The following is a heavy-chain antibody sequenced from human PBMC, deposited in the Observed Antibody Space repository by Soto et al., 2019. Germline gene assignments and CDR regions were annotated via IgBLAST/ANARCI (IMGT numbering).Heavy chain of an antibody. D-gene: IGHD6-19*01. CDR1: GYTFSSYA. J-gene: IGHJ4*02. CDR2: INAGNGNR. V-gene: IGHV1-3*01. Sequence: QVQLVQSGAEVKKPGASVKVSCKASGYTFSSYAMHWVRQAPGQRLEWMGWINAGNGNRKYSQKFQGRVTITRDTSASTAYMELSSLRSEDTAVYYCARDQGVAGSGDYWGQGTVVTVSS. CDR3: ARDQGVAGSGDY.